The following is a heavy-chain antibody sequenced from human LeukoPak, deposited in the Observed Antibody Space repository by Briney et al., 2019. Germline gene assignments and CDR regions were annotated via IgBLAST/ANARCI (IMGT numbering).Heavy chain of an antibody. V-gene: IGHV3-23*01. D-gene: IGHD2-15*01. Sequence: PGGSLRLSCAASGFTFSSYAMSWVRQAPGKGLEWVSAISGSGGSTYYADSVKGRFTVSRDNSRNTLYLQMNSLRAEDTAVYYCAKDPNNLGYCSGGSCYLWGQGTLVTVSS. CDR2: ISGSGGST. CDR3: AKDPNNLGYCSGGSCYL. CDR1: GFTFSSYA. J-gene: IGHJ5*02.